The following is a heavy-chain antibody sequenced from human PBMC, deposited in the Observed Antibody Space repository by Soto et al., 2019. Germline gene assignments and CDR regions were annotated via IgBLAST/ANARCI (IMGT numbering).Heavy chain of an antibody. J-gene: IGHJ6*03. D-gene: IGHD6-19*01. CDR3: ARGPEIAVAGMNYYHYMDV. V-gene: IGHV1-3*01. CDR2: VNPDSGNT. Sequence: ASVKVSCKASGYTLTIYSIHWLRQAPGQRLEWMGCVNPDSGNTEYSQKFHDRVTMTRNTSTSTAYMELRSLRSEDTAVYYCARGPEIAVAGMNYYHYMDVWGIGTTVTVS. CDR1: GYTLTIYS.